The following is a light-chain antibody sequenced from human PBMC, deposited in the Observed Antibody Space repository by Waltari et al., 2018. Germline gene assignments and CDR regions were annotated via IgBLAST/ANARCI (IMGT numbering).Light chain of an antibody. J-gene: IGLJ2*01. CDR2: GKT. Sequence: SSELTQDPAVSVALGQTVRITCQGDSLRSYYASWYQQKPGQAPVLVIYGKTNRPSGIPDRFAGCSSGNTAALTITGAQAEEEAYYYCNSRDSSGNHRFGGGTKLTVL. V-gene: IGLV3-19*01. CDR1: SLRSYY. CDR3: NSRDSSGNHR.